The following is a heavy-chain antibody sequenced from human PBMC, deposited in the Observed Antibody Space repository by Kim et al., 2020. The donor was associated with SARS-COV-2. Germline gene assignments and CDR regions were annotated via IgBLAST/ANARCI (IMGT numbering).Heavy chain of an antibody. Sequence: SVKVSCKASGFTFSGSVVQWVRQCRGQALEGMGWIVVGSGYTKYAQRFQARVTITRDMSTDTTYLVVDSMIIEDTTVYYCSAGDYYDNSKYYSDDYCGIDYWGQGTAVTVSS. J-gene: IGHJ6*02. CDR1: GFTFSGSV. CDR2: IVVGSGYT. V-gene: IGHV1-58*01. CDR3: SAGDYYDNSKYYSDDYCGIDY. D-gene: IGHD3-16*01.